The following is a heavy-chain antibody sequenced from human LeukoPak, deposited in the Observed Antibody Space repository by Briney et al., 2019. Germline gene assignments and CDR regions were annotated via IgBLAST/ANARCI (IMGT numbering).Heavy chain of an antibody. D-gene: IGHD2-15*01. Sequence: GSLRLSCAASGFTFSSYAMHWVRQAPGKGLEWVAVISYDGSNKYYADSVKGRFTISRDNSKNTLYLQMNGLRGEDTAMYYCARCSGGSCYSAPLRYWGQGTLVTVSS. CDR3: ARCSGGSCYSAPLRY. V-gene: IGHV3-30*04. CDR2: ISYDGSNK. CDR1: GFTFSSYA. J-gene: IGHJ4*02.